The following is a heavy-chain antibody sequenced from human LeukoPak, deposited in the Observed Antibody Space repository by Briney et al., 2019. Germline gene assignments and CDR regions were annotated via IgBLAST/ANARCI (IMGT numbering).Heavy chain of an antibody. CDR3: ARDAGLDGSGSSCWFDP. D-gene: IGHD3-10*01. CDR1: GYTFTGYY. Sequence: ASVKVSCKASGYTFTGYYMHWVRQAPGQGLEWMGWINPNSGGTNYAQKFQGRVTMTRDTSISTAYMELSRLRSDDTAVYYCARDAGLDGSGSSCWFDPWGQGTLVTVSS. V-gene: IGHV1-2*02. J-gene: IGHJ5*02. CDR2: INPNSGGT.